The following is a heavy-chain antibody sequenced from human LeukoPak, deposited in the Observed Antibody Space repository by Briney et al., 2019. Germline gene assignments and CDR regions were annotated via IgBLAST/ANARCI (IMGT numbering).Heavy chain of an antibody. V-gene: IGHV1-69*04. Sequence: SVKVSCKASGGTFSSYAISWVRQAPGQGLEWMGRIIPILGIANYAQKFQGRVTITADKSTSTAYMELSSLRSEDTAVYYCASTTYYYDSSGYSPQPYDAFDIWGQGTMVTVSS. D-gene: IGHD3-22*01. J-gene: IGHJ3*02. CDR1: GGTFSSYA. CDR3: ASTTYYYDSSGYSPQPYDAFDI. CDR2: IIPILGIA.